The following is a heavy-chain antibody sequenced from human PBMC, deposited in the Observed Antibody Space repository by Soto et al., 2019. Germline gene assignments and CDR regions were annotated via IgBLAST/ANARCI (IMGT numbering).Heavy chain of an antibody. D-gene: IGHD5-12*01. V-gene: IGHV5-51*01. Sequence: GESLKISCKGSGYSFTSYWIGWVRQMPWKGLEWMGIIYPGDSDTRYSPSFQGHVTISADKSISTAYLQWSSLKASDTAMYYCARLTSFWSGYDFFDYWVQGPPATVSS. J-gene: IGHJ4*02. CDR3: ARLTSFWSGYDFFDY. CDR1: GYSFTSYW. CDR2: IYPGDSDT.